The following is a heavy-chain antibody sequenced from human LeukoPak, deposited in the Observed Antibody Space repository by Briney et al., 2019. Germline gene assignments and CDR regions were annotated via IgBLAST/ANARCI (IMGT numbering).Heavy chain of an antibody. J-gene: IGHJ3*02. CDR1: GFTFNTYG. CDR3: AKTVVVTADPRAFDI. CDR2: ISGSGGAT. D-gene: IGHD2-21*02. V-gene: IGHV3-23*01. Sequence: PGGSLRLSCAASGFTFNTYGMSWVRQAPGKGLEWVSGISGSGGATYYADSVKGRFTISRDEMNSLRADDTAVYYCAKTVVVTADPRAFDIWGQGTMVTVSS.